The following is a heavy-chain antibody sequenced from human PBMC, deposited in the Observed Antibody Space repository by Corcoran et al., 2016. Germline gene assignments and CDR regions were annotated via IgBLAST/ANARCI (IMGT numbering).Heavy chain of an antibody. Sequence: EVQLVQSGAEVKKPGESLKISCKASGYSFSKYWIGWVRQMPGKGLEWMGIIYPGDSNARYSPSFQGQVTISADKSISTAYLHWSSLKASDTAMYYCAGRSGYYDSSGYYPPGYYGMDVWGQGTTVTVSS. D-gene: IGHD3-22*01. CDR1: GYSFSKYW. J-gene: IGHJ6*02. CDR2: IYPGDSNA. V-gene: IGHV5-51*01. CDR3: AGRSGYYDSSGYYPPGYYGMDV.